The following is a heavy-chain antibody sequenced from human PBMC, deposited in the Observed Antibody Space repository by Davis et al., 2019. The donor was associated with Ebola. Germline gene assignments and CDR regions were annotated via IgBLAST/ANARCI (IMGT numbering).Heavy chain of an antibody. Sequence: PSETLSLTCAVYGGSFSGYYWSWIRQPPGKGLEWIGEINHSGSTNYNPSLKSRVTISVDTSKNQFSLKLSSVTAADTAVYYCARGPMYYYDSSGYTFDYWGQGTLVTVSS. J-gene: IGHJ4*02. CDR1: GGSFSGYY. CDR2: INHSGST. V-gene: IGHV4-34*01. CDR3: ARGPMYYYDSSGYTFDY. D-gene: IGHD3-22*01.